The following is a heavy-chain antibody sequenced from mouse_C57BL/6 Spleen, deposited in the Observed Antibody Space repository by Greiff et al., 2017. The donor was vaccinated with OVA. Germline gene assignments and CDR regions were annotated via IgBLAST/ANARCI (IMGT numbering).Heavy chain of an antibody. V-gene: IGHV1-69*01. D-gene: IGHD2-5*01. J-gene: IGHJ4*01. CDR3: ARFSNYDGYYAMDY. Sequence: QVQLQQPGAELVMPGASVKLSCKASGYTFTSYWMHWVKQRPGQGLEWIGELDPSDSYTNYNQKFKGKSTLTVDKSSSTAYMQLSSLTSEDSTVYYCARFSNYDGYYAMDYWGQGTSVTVSS. CDR2: LDPSDSYT. CDR1: GYTFTSYW.